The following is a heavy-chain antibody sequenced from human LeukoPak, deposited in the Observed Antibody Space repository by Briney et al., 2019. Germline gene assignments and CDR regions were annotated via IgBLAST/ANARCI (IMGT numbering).Heavy chain of an antibody. J-gene: IGHJ4*02. CDR3: AKAEYSREFDY. Sequence: GGSLRLSCAASGFTLSTYRMNWVRQAPGKGLEWVSSISSSSNYIYYADSMKGRFTISRDNSKNTLYLQMNSLRAEDTAVYYCAKAEYSREFDYWGQGTLVTVSS. D-gene: IGHD6-6*01. CDR2: ISSSSNYI. CDR1: GFTLSTYR. V-gene: IGHV3-21*04.